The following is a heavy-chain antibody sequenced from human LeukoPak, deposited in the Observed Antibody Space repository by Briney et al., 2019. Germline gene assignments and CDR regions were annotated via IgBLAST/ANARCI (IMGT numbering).Heavy chain of an antibody. Sequence: SWSPQAPGKGREGIGKLNHSGSTNYNPSLKSRVTISVDTSKNQFPLKLSSVTAADTAVYYCARGRLGYCSSTSCRRNWFDPWGQGTLVTVSS. D-gene: IGHD2-2*01. CDR2: LNHSGST. J-gene: IGHJ5*02. CDR3: ARGRLGYCSSTSCRRNWFDP. V-gene: IGHV4-34*01.